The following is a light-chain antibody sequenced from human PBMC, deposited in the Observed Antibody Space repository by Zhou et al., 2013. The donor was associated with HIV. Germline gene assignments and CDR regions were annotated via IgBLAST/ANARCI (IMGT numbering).Light chain of an antibody. J-gene: IGKJ4*01. V-gene: IGKV1-5*03. CDR1: QRIDNW. Sequence: DIQMTQSPSTLSASIGDRVTITCRASQRIDNWLAWYQQKPGKAPKLLIYKTSSLESGVPSRFSGSGSGTDFTLTINSLQPDDFATYYCQQYNSFPLTFGGGTKVEIK. CDR3: QQYNSFPLT. CDR2: KTS.